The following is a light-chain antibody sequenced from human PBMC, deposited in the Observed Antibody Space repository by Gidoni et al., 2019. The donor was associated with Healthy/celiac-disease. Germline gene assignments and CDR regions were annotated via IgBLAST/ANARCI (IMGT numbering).Light chain of an antibody. CDR1: KLGDKY. CDR3: QAWDSSRDVV. J-gene: IGLJ2*01. V-gene: IGLV3-1*01. CDR2: QDS. Sequence: SYELTQPPSVSVSPGPPASITCSGDKLGDKYACWYQQKPGQSPVLVIYQDSKRPSGIPERFSGSNSGNTATLTISGTQAMDEADYYCQAWDSSRDVVFGGGTKLTVL.